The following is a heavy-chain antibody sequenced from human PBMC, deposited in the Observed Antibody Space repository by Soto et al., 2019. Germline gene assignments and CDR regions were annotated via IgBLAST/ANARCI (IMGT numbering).Heavy chain of an antibody. J-gene: IGHJ5*02. CDR3: ARGRGRYSSGWSWFDP. Sequence: SETLSLTCGVSGGTIRSPDWWTWVRQPPGKGLEWIGEIFQSGSTNYTPSLESRVTISVDKSKDQFSLTLTSVTAADTAVYFCARGRGRYSSGWSWFDPWGQGILVTVSS. CDR2: IFQSGST. D-gene: IGHD6-19*01. V-gene: IGHV4-4*02. CDR1: GGTIRSPDW.